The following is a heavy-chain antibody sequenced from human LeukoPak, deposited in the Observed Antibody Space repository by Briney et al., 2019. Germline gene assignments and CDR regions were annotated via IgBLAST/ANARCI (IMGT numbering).Heavy chain of an antibody. CDR3: ARGPGIAAAGTPPFNY. V-gene: IGHV4-34*01. Sequence: PSETLSLTCAVYGGSFSGYYWSWIRQPPGKGLEWIGEINHSGSTNYNPSPKSRVTISVDTSKNQFSLKLSSVTAADTAVYYCARGPGIAAAGTPPFNYWGQGTLVTVSS. D-gene: IGHD6-13*01. CDR2: INHSGST. CDR1: GGSFSGYY. J-gene: IGHJ4*02.